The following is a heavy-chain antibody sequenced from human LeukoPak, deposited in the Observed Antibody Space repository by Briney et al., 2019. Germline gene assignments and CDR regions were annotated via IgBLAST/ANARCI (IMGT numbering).Heavy chain of an antibody. CDR2: ISYDGDHK. J-gene: IGHJ4*02. CDR3: AREYYSGNYYVFDY. V-gene: IGHV3-30-3*01. CDR1: GFTVSSNY. D-gene: IGHD1-26*01. Sequence: GGPLRLSCAASGFTVSSNYMSWVRQAPGKGLEWVAVISYDGDHKYYPDSVKGRFTISRDNSKNTVYLQMNSLRVEDTAVYFCAREYYSGNYYVFDYWGQGTLVTVSS.